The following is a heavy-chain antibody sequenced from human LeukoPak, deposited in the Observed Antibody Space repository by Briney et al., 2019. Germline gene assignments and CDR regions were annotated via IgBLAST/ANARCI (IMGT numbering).Heavy chain of an antibody. V-gene: IGHV1-69*10. CDR2: VIPILDIT. Sequence: ASVKVSCKASGGTFSSHAMNWVRQAPGQGLEWMGGVIPILDITDYAQKFQGRLTITADKSTGTGYMELSSLRSDDTAVYYCARGGPYSSGWYNDYWGQGTLVTVSS. CDR1: GGTFSSHA. J-gene: IGHJ4*02. CDR3: ARGGPYSSGWYNDY. D-gene: IGHD6-19*01.